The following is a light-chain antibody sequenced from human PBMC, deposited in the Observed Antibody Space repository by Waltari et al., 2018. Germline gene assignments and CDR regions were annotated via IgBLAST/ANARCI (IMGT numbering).Light chain of an antibody. V-gene: IGLV2-23*02. J-gene: IGLJ1*01. CDR1: SSYCGRYTL. CDR2: VVS. CDR3: CSYAGGSAFV. Sequence: QSALTQPASVSGSPGQSITTSCPGTSSYCGRYTLVSRYQHRPGKAPKLIIYVVSKRPSGVSNRFSGSKSGNTASLTISGLRTEDEADYYCCSYAGGSAFVFGTGTKITVL.